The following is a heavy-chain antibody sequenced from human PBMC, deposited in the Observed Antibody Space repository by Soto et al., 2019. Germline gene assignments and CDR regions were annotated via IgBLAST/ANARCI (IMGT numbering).Heavy chain of an antibody. CDR3: ARDLAAVYH. V-gene: IGHV1-46*01. D-gene: IGHD6-25*01. CDR2: INPASGST. Sequence: QVQLVQSGAEVKKPGASVKLSCRTSGYTFTHYYIHWVRQAPGQGLEWLAIINPASGSTNYAQDFLGRVTLTMDTSTTTVYMELSGLRAEDTAICYCARDLAAVYHWGQGTLVTVSS. CDR1: GYTFTHYY. J-gene: IGHJ5*02.